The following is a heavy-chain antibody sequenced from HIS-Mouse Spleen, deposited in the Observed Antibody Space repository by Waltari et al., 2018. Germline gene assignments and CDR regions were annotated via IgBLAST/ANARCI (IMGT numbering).Heavy chain of an antibody. V-gene: IGHV4-39*07. J-gene: IGHJ2*01. CDR2: IYYSGTT. CDR1: GGSISSSSYY. CDR3: AREIPYSSSWYDWYFDL. Sequence: QLQLQESGPGLVKPSETLSLTCTVSGGSISSSSYYWGWIRQPPGKGLEWIGSIYYSGTTYYNPSLKRRVTISVDTPKNQFSLTLSSVTAADTAVYYCAREIPYSSSWYDWYFDLWGRGTLVTVSS. D-gene: IGHD6-13*01.